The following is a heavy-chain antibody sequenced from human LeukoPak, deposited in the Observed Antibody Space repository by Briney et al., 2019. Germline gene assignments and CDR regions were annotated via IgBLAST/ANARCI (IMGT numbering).Heavy chain of an antibody. J-gene: IGHJ5*02. V-gene: IGHV1-69*13. CDR2: IIPIFGTA. CDR3: ARDHASRWYPMAHNWFDP. Sequence: ASVKVSCKASGGTFSSYAISWVRQAPGQGLEWTGGIIPIFGTANYAQKFQGRVKITADESTSTAYMELSSLRSEDTAVYYCARDHASRWYPMAHNWFDPWGQGTLVTVSS. D-gene: IGHD6-19*01. CDR1: GGTFSSYA.